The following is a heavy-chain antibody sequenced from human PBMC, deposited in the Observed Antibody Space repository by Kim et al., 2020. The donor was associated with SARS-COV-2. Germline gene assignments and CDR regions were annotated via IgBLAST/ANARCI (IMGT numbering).Heavy chain of an antibody. D-gene: IGHD3-16*01. CDR2: ISSNGGST. CDR1: GFTFSSYA. J-gene: IGHJ6*02. V-gene: IGHV3-64D*09. Sequence: GGSLRLSCSASGFTFSSYAMHWVRQAPGKGLEYVSAISSNGGSTYYADSVKGRFTISRDNSKNTLYLQMSSLRAEDTAVYYCVKDSPPRWVDPYHYYYYYGMDVWGQGTTVTVSS. CDR3: VKDSPPRWVDPYHYYYYYGMDV.